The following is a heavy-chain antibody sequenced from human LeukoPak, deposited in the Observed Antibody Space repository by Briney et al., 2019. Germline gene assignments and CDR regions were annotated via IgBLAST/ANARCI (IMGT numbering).Heavy chain of an antibody. Sequence: SETLSLTCAVSGGSFSGYYWSWIRQPPGKGLEWIGEINHSGSTYYNPSLKSRVTISVDTSRNQFSLKLSSVTAADTAVYYCARVDYDSSGPENWGQGTLVTVSS. CDR1: GGSFSGYY. CDR2: INHSGST. V-gene: IGHV4-34*01. J-gene: IGHJ4*02. CDR3: ARVDYDSSGPEN. D-gene: IGHD3-22*01.